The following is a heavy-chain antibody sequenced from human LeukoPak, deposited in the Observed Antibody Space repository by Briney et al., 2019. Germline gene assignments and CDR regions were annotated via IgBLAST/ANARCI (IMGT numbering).Heavy chain of an antibody. CDR1: GFTFSTYW. V-gene: IGHV3-74*01. CDR3: ARSISAPYAFDI. CDR2: INTEGSST. D-gene: IGHD3-3*01. Sequence: PGGSLRLSCAASGFTFSTYWMHWVRQRPGKGLVWVSRINTEGSSTTYAGSVKGLFSISRDNAKNMVYLQMNSLRAEDTAVYYCARSISAPYAFDIWGQGTMVTVSS. J-gene: IGHJ3*02.